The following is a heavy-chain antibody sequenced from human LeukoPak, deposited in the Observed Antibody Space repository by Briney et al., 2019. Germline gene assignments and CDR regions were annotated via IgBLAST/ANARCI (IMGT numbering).Heavy chain of an antibody. V-gene: IGHV7-4-1*02. Sequence: ASVKVSCKASGYTFTSYGISWVRQAPGRGLEWMGWISTNTGNPTYAQGFTGRFVFSLDTSVSTAYLQISSLKAEDTAVYYCARKSVAATPRDIVYQYSYMDVWGKGTTVTVSS. CDR3: ARKSVAATPRDIVYQYSYMDV. CDR2: ISTNTGNP. J-gene: IGHJ6*03. D-gene: IGHD2-15*01. CDR1: GYTFTSYG.